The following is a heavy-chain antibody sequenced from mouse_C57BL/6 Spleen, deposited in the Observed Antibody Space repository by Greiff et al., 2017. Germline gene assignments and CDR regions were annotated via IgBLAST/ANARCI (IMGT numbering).Heavy chain of an antibody. CDR2: INPSSGYT. J-gene: IGHJ3*01. V-gene: IGHV1-4*01. Sequence: VQLQQSGAELARPGASVKMSCKASGYTFTSYTMPWVKQRPGPGLEWIGYINPSSGYTKYNQKFKDKATLTADKSSSTAYMQLSSLTSEDSAVYYWAREVDVPAGFAYGGQGTLVTVSA. CDR3: AREVDVPAGFAY. CDR1: GYTFTSYT.